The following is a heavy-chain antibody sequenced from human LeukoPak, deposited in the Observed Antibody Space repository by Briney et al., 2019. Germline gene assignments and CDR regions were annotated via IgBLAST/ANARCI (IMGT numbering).Heavy chain of an antibody. CDR2: INPNSGGT. CDR3: ARDSTLVRGVTMTNWFDP. CDR1: GYTFTGYY. J-gene: IGHJ5*02. D-gene: IGHD3-10*01. V-gene: IGHV1-2*02. Sequence: RASVKVSCKASGYTFTGYYIHWVRQAPGQGLEWMGWINPNSGGTNYAQKFQGRVTMTRDTSISTAYMGLSRLRSDDTAVYYCARDSTLVRGVTMTNWFDPWGQGTLVTVSS.